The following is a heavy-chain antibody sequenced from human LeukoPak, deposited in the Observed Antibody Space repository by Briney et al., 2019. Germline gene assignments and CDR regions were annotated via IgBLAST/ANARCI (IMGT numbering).Heavy chain of an antibody. D-gene: IGHD2-8*01. CDR1: GYSFTSYW. CDR2: IYPGDSDT. Sequence: NLGESLKISCKGSGYSFTSYWIGWVRQMPGKGLEWMGIIYPGDSDTRYSPSFQGQVTISADKSISTAYLQWSSLKASDTAMYYCARGCTNGVCYTGLSSAFDIWGQGTMVTVSS. CDR3: ARGCTNGVCYTGLSSAFDI. V-gene: IGHV5-51*01. J-gene: IGHJ3*02.